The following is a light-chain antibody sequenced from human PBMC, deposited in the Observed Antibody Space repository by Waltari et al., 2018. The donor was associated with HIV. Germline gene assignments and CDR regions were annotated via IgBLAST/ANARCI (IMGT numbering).Light chain of an antibody. V-gene: IGKV3-15*01. CDR1: QSISAK. CDR3: QQYDDGPRGIT. Sequence: EIVMTQSPPTLSVSPGQRITLSCRASQSISAKVAWYQQRPGQAPRLLIYEAATRPTGIPARFSGSGSGTEFTLTISSLQSEDFATYCCQQYDDGPRGITFGQGTMLEIK. CDR2: EAA. J-gene: IGKJ2*01.